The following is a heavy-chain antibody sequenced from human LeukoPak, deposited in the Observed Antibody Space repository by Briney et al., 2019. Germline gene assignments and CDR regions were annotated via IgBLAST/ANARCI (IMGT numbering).Heavy chain of an antibody. J-gene: IGHJ6*03. D-gene: IGHD2-2*01. Sequence: SETLSLTCTVSGGSISSYYWSWIRQPPGKGLEWIGYIYYSGSTNYNPSLKSRVTISVDTCKNQFSLKLSSVTAADTAVYYCARRIGGVVPAASSMWYYYYMDVWGKGTTVTVSS. CDR3: ARRIGGVVPAASSMWYYYYMDV. CDR2: IYYSGST. V-gene: IGHV4-59*08. CDR1: GGSISSYY.